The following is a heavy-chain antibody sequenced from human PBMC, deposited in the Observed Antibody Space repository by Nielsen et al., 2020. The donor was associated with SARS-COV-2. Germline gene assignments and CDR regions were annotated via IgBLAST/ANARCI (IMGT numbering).Heavy chain of an antibody. CDR2: ISSSSSYT. CDR1: GFTFSDYY. D-gene: IGHD6-6*01. V-gene: IGHV3-11*03. J-gene: IGHJ4*02. Sequence: GEPLKISCAASGFTFSDYYMSWIRQAPGKGLEWVSYISSSSSYTNYADSVKGRFTISRDNAKNSLYLQMNSLRAEDTAVYYCARSSRESSIAAPNWGQGTLVTVSS. CDR3: ARSSRESSIAAPN.